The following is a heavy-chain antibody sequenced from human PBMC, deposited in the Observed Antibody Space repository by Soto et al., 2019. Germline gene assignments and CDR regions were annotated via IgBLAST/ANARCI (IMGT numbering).Heavy chain of an antibody. CDR3: ARVHVAGKIDY. CDR1: GFTVSSNY. D-gene: IGHD6-19*01. CDR2: IYSGGST. J-gene: IGHJ4*02. Sequence: LRLSCAASGFTVSSNYMSWVRQAPGKGLEWVSVIYSGGSTHYADSVKGRFTISRDNSKNTLYLQMNSLGAEDTAVYYCARVHVAGKIDYWGQGTLVTVSS. V-gene: IGHV3-53*01.